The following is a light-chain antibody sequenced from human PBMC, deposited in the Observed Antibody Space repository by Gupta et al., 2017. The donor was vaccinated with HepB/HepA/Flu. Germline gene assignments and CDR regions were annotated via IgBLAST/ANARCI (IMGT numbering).Light chain of an antibody. CDR2: QAT. V-gene: IGKV1-5*03. CDR1: QSIGSW. Sequence: DIQLTQSPSTLSASAGDEVTITCRASQSIGSWLAWYQQKPGKAPKVLISQATNLQTGVPSRFSGSGSGTEFTLTISRLQPDDFATYYCQQYNHYLFSFGGGTKVEIK. CDR3: QQYNHYLFS. J-gene: IGKJ4*01.